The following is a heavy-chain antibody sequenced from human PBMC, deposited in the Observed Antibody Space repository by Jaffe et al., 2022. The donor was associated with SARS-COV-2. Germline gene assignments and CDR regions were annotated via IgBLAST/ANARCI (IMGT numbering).Heavy chain of an antibody. D-gene: IGHD3-22*01. CDR3: SLSGYYYRVIDYYGMDV. J-gene: IGHJ6*02. Sequence: QVQLVESGGGVVQPGRSLRLSCAASGFTFSSYGMHWVRQAPGKGLEWVAVISYDGSNKYYADSVKGRFTISRDNSKNTLYLQMNSLRAEDTAVYYCSLSGYYYRVIDYYGMDVWGQGTTVTVSS. CDR2: ISYDGSNK. V-gene: IGHV3-30*03. CDR1: GFTFSSYG.